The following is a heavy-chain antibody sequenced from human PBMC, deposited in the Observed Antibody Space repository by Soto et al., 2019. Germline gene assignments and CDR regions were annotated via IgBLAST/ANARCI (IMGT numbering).Heavy chain of an antibody. CDR1: GYTFTSYD. J-gene: IGHJ6*02. CDR2: MNPNSGNT. D-gene: IGHD3-10*01. Sequence: ASVKVSCKASGYTFTSYDINWVRQATGQGREWMGWMNPNSGNTGYAQKFQGRVTMTRNTSISTAYMELSSLRSEDTAVYYCARGLSVLLWFGSYGMDVWGQGTTVTVSS. V-gene: IGHV1-8*01. CDR3: ARGLSVLLWFGSYGMDV.